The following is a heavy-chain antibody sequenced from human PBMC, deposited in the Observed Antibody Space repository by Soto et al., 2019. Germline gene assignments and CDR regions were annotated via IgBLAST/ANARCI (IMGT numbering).Heavy chain of an antibody. CDR2: IYSGGST. J-gene: IGHJ6*03. D-gene: IGHD2-21*02. CDR3: AREGGDCGCYYFYYLEV. Sequence: GGSLRLSKAAAWGTVSNNDRSWILQAPGKGLEWVSVIYSGGSTYYADSVKGRFTISRDNSKNTLYLQMNSLRAEDTAVYYCAREGGDCGCYYFYYLEVWVKGSTVTVSS. V-gene: IGHV3-66*01. CDR1: WGTVSNND.